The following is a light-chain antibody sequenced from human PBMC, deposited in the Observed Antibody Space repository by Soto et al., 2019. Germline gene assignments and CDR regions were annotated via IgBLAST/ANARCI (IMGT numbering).Light chain of an antibody. CDR2: GAS. CDR3: QQYGTSPRT. V-gene: IGKV3-20*01. J-gene: IGKJ5*01. CDR1: QSVRSTH. Sequence: EIGLTQSPGTLSLSPWERATLSCMASQSVRSTHLAWYQLKPGQAPRLFIYGASSRATGIPDRFSGSGSGTDFTLTISRLEPEDFAVYICQQYGTSPRTFGQGTRLEIK.